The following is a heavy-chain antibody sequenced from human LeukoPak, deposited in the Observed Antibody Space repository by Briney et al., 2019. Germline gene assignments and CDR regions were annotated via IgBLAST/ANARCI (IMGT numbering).Heavy chain of an antibody. CDR1: GYTFTIYG. CDR2: ISAYNGNT. D-gene: IGHD3-9*01. CDR3: ARDQAATNTQVRFCLD. Sequence: ASVKVSGKASGYTFTIYGISWVRQAPGQGLGWMGWISAYNGNTKFAQKLQGRVTMTTDTSTSTAYMDLRSLRSDDTAVYYCARDQAATNTQVRFCLDWGQGTLVTVSS. V-gene: IGHV1-18*01. J-gene: IGHJ4*02.